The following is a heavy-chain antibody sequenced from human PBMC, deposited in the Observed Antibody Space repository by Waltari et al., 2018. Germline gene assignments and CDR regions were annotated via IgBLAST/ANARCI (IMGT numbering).Heavy chain of an antibody. CDR3: ATDFLTGSYYMDV. D-gene: IGHD3-10*01. Sequence: EVQLVQSGAEVKKPGATVKISCKASGYHFTDSYMHWGPQAPGKGLEWMGRVDPEDGETIYAEKFQGRVTITADTSTDTAYMELSSLRSEDTAVYYCATDFLTGSYYMDVWGKGTTVTVSS. CDR2: VDPEDGET. V-gene: IGHV1-69-2*01. CDR1: GYHFTDSY. J-gene: IGHJ6*03.